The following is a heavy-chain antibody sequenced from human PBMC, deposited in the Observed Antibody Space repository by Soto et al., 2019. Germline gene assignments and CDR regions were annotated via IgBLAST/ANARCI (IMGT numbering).Heavy chain of an antibody. CDR3: AREPTTTVTPFEY. CDR2: ISSSSSYI. V-gene: IGHV3-21*01. D-gene: IGHD4-17*01. CDR1: GFTFSSYS. Sequence: EVQLVESGGGLVKPGGSLRLSCAASGFTFSSYSMNWVRQAPGKGLEWVSSISSSSSYIYYAASVKGRFTISRDNAKTTRYLQMNSLRAEDTAVYYCAREPTTTVTPFEYRGQGTLVTVSS. J-gene: IGHJ4*02.